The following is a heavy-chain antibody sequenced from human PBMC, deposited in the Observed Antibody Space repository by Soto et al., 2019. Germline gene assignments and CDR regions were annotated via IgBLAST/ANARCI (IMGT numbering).Heavy chain of an antibody. J-gene: IGHJ4*02. CDR1: GGTFSSYA. CDR2: FIPIFGTA. D-gene: IGHD4-17*01. V-gene: IGHV1-69*01. CDR3: ARHPATTWAWYFDY. Sequence: QVQLVQSGAEVKKPGSSVKVSCKASGGTFSSYAIRWVRQAPGQGLEWMGGFIPIFGTANYAQKFQGRFTIAADESTSTAYMELSSLRSKDTAVYYCARHPATTWAWYFDYWGQGTLVTVSS.